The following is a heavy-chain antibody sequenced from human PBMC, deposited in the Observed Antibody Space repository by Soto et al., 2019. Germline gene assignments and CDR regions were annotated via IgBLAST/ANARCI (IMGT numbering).Heavy chain of an antibody. D-gene: IGHD1-7*01. Sequence: QITLKESGPTLVKPTQTLTLTCTFSGFSLTTYGVGVGWVRQPPGKALEWLALIYWDDDKRYNQSLKSSLTNTKDPSKNHVVLTMTNMDPVDTATYYCAHRLTLNSDWNYGRFDYWGQGTLVTVSS. CDR2: IYWDDDK. J-gene: IGHJ4*02. CDR3: AHRLTLNSDWNYGRFDY. CDR1: GFSLTTYGVG. V-gene: IGHV2-5*02.